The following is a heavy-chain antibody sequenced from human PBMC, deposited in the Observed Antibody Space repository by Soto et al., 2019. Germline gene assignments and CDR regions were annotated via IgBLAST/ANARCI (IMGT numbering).Heavy chain of an antibody. D-gene: IGHD5-18*01. V-gene: IGHV3-30*18. CDR3: AKDSYSYGKY. CDR1: GFTFSSYG. J-gene: IGHJ4*02. Sequence: QVQLVESGGGVVQPGRSLRLSCAASGFTFSSYGMHWVRQAPGKGLEWVAVISYDGSNKYYADSVKGRFTISRDNSKNTLYLQMNSLRAEDTAVYYCAKDSYSYGKYWGQGTLVTVSS. CDR2: ISYDGSNK.